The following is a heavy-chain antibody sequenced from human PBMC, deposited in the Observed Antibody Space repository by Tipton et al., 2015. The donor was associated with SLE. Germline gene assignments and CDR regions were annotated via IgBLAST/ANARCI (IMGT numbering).Heavy chain of an antibody. V-gene: IGHV3-23*01. D-gene: IGHD4/OR15-4a*01. CDR1: GFTFSNYA. J-gene: IGHJ4*02. CDR2: ISGSGGST. CDR3: AKGGASWYFDY. Sequence: SLRLSCAASGFTFSNYAMSWVRQAPGKGLEWVSGISGSGGSTYYADSVKGRFTISRDNSKNTLYLQMNSLRAEDTAVYYCAKGGASWYFDYWGQGTLVTVSS.